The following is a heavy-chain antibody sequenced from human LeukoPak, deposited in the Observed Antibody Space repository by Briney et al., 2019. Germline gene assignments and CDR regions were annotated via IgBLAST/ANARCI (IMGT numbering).Heavy chain of an antibody. J-gene: IGHJ4*01. CDR3: ARDRSVVTGYYYFDF. Sequence: GGSLRLSCAASGFVFSGSAMNWVRQAPGKGLEWVSSITSGSNYVEYTDSVKGRFTISRDNAKNSLYLQMNSLRAEDTAVYFCARDRSVVTGYYYFDFWGHGTLVTVSS. CDR2: ITSGSNYV. CDR1: GFVFSGSA. V-gene: IGHV3-21*01. D-gene: IGHD3-9*01.